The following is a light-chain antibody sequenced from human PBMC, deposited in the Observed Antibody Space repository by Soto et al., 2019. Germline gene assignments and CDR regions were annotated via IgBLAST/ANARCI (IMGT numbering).Light chain of an antibody. Sequence: QSVLTQPPSVSGAPGQRVTISCTGSSSNIGAGYDVHWYQQLPGTAPKVLIDDNNNRPSGVPDRFSGSKSGTSASLASTGLQAEDEADYYCHSYDVSLSGPVFGGGTKLTVL. CDR2: DNN. CDR3: HSYDVSLSGPV. J-gene: IGLJ2*01. V-gene: IGLV1-40*01. CDR1: SSNIGAGYD.